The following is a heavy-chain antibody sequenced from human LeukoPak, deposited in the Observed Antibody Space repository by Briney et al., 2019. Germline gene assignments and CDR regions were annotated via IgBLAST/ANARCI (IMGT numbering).Heavy chain of an antibody. Sequence: PSETLSLTCAVYGGSFSGYYWTWIRQTPGKGLEWFGEINHSGSTNYNPSLKSRVTISEDTSKNQFFLKLSSVTAADTAVYYCARGPPTVYDGGGYYYVFDYWGQGSLVTVSS. V-gene: IGHV4-34*01. D-gene: IGHD3-22*01. J-gene: IGHJ4*02. CDR1: GGSFSGYY. CDR3: ARGPPTVYDGGGYYYVFDY. CDR2: INHSGST.